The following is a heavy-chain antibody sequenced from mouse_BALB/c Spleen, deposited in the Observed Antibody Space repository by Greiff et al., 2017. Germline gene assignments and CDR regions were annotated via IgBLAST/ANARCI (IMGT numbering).Heavy chain of an antibody. V-gene: IGHV2-9*02. CDR2: IWAGGST. Sequence: VKLMESGPGLVAPSQSLSITCTVSGFSLTSYGVHWVRQPPGKGLEWLGVIWAGGSTNYNSALMSRLSISKDNSKSQVFLKMNSLQTDDTAMYYCARDDDYDGVAYWGQGTLVTVSA. CDR1: GFSLTSYG. CDR3: ARDDDYDGVAY. D-gene: IGHD2-4*01. J-gene: IGHJ3*01.